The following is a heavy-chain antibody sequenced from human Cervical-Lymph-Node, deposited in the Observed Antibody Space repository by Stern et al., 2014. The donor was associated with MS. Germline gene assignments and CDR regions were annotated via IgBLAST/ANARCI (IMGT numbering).Heavy chain of an antibody. V-gene: IGHV3-53*01. Sequence: VQLVESGGGLMQPGGALSLSCAASGFTVSRSYMSWVRQAPGKGLEWVSVIYSAGPTYYADSVKGRFTISRDNSKNTLNLQMNSLRAEDTAVYYCARDPNYGSGYWGQGTLVTVSS. J-gene: IGHJ4*02. D-gene: IGHD3-10*01. CDR1: GFTVSRSY. CDR2: IYSAGPT. CDR3: ARDPNYGSGY.